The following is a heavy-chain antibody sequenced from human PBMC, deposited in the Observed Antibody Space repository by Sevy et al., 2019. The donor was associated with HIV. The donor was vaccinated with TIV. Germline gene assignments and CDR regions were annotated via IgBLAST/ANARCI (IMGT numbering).Heavy chain of an antibody. V-gene: IGHV3-23*01. Sequence: GGSLRLSCAASGFTFNSYAMCWVRQAPGKGLEWVSGISGSGGSTYYADSVKGRFTISRDNSKNTLYLQMKSLRAEDTAAYYCASTIDYDSSGYYFNFDYWGQGILVTVSS. CDR1: GFTFNSYA. J-gene: IGHJ4*02. D-gene: IGHD3-22*01. CDR2: ISGSGGST. CDR3: ASTIDYDSSGYYFNFDY.